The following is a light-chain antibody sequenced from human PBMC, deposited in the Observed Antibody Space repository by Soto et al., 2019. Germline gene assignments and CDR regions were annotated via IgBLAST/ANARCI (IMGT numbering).Light chain of an antibody. V-gene: IGLV1-47*01. CDR2: RNN. J-gene: IGLJ2*01. CDR1: SSNIGSNY. Sequence: QSVLTQPPSASGTPGQRVTISCSGSSSNIGSNYVYWYQQLPGTAPKLLIYRNNQRPSGVPDRFSGSKSGTSASLAISGPRSEDEADYLCAAWDDSLSGPVFGGGAKLTVL. CDR3: AAWDDSLSGPV.